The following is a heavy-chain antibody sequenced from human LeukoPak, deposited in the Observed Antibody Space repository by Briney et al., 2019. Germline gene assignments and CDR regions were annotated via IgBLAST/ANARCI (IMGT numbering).Heavy chain of an antibody. V-gene: IGHV4-39*07. CDR1: GDSISTSTYY. CDR2: IHYSGTT. J-gene: IGHJ3*02. CDR3: ARDFRAYSYYDSSGIWDAFDI. Sequence: PSETLSLTCTVSGDSISTSTYYWGWIRQPPGKGLEWIGSIHYSGTTNYNPSLKSRVTMSVDTSKNQFSLKLSSVTAADTAVYYCARDFRAYSYYDSSGIWDAFDIWGQGTMVTVSS. D-gene: IGHD3-22*01.